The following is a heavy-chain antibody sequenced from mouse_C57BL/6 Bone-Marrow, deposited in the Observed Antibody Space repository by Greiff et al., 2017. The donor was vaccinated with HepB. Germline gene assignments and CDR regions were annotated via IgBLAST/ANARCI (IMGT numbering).Heavy chain of an antibody. D-gene: IGHD1-1*01. CDR3: ARPSYYYGSSYWYFDV. Sequence: VQLQQSGPGLVKPSQSLSLTCSVTGYSITSGYYWNWIRQFPGNKLEWMGYISYDGSNNYNPSLKNRISITRDTSKNQFFLKLNSVTTEDTATYYCARPSYYYGSSYWYFDVWGTGTTVTVSS. CDR2: ISYDGSN. J-gene: IGHJ1*03. V-gene: IGHV3-6*01. CDR1: GYSITSGYY.